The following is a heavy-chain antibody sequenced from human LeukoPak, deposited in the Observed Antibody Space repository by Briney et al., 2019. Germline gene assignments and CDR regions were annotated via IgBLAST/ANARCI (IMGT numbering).Heavy chain of an antibody. D-gene: IGHD3-10*01. CDR2: VGSDGSNK. Sequence: GGSLILSCAASGFTFSDYAMLWVRQAPGKGLEWVAVVGSDGSNKYDADSVKGRFTISRDNSKNMMYLQMNSLRAEDTAVYYCARDRFMVRGVMVGTFDLWGQGTMVTVSS. CDR3: ARDRFMVRGVMVGTFDL. CDR1: GFTFSDYA. V-gene: IGHV3-33*01. J-gene: IGHJ3*01.